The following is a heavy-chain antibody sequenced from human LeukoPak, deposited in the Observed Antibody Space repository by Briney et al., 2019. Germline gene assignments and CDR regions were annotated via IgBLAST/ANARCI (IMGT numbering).Heavy chain of an antibody. CDR2: ISYSGST. D-gene: IGHD3-22*01. CDR1: GGSISRYY. Sequence: SETLSLTCTVSGGSISRYYWSWIRQSPGEGLEWIGYISYSGSTNYNPSLKSRATISVDTSQKQFSLKLGPVTAADTAMYYCARHLYESRGQSSFDYWGQGTLVTVSS. J-gene: IGHJ4*02. V-gene: IGHV4-59*08. CDR3: ARHLYESRGQSSFDY.